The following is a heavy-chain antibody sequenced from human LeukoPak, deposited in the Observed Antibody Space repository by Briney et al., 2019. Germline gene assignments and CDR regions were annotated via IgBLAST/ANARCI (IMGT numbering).Heavy chain of an antibody. J-gene: IGHJ5*02. D-gene: IGHD6-19*01. V-gene: IGHV3-66*01. CDR3: AREGSSGWYEDP. Sequence: GGSLRLSCAASGFTVSSNYMSWVRQAPGKGLEWVSVIYSGGSTYYADSVKGRFTISRDNSKNTLHLQMNSLRAEDTAVYYCAREGSSGWYEDPWGQGTLVTVSS. CDR2: IYSGGST. CDR1: GFTVSSNY.